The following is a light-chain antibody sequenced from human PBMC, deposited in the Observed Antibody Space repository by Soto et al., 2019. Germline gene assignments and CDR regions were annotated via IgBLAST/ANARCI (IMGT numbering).Light chain of an antibody. CDR2: EAT. J-gene: IGLJ1*01. Sequence: QSALTQPPSASGSPGRSVTISCTGTSSDVGGYNYVSWYQQHPGKAPKLIIYEATKRPSGVPARFSGSKSGNTASLTVSGLQADDEADYYCSSYAGSNNYVFGTGTKVTVL. CDR3: SSYAGSNNYV. CDR1: SSDVGGYNY. V-gene: IGLV2-8*01.